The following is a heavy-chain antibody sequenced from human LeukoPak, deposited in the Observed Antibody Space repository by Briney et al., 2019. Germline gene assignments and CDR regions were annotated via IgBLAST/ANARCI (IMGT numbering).Heavy chain of an antibody. D-gene: IGHD1-26*01. Sequence: GRSLRLSCAASGFTFDDYAMPWVRQAPGKGVEWVSGISWNSGSIGYADSVKGRFTISRDNAKNSLYLQMNSLRAEDTALYYCAKRGWSYQHYFDYWGQGTLVTVSS. CDR1: GFTFDDYA. J-gene: IGHJ4*02. V-gene: IGHV3-9*01. CDR3: AKRGWSYQHYFDY. CDR2: ISWNSGSI.